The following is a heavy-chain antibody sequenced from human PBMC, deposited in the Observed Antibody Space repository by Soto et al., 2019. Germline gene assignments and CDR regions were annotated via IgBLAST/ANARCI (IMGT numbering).Heavy chain of an antibody. CDR1: GDSISTRSNY. CDR2: IYYTGGT. Sequence: SETLSLXCTVSGDSISTRSNYWAWIRQPPGKGLEWIGSIYYTGGTYYNPSLKSRVTLFLDTSKNQFSLNLNSVTAADTAVYYCAREGPPIRAHNPPEYFQHWGQGTPVTVSS. CDR3: AREGPPIRAHNPPEYFQH. J-gene: IGHJ1*01. V-gene: IGHV4-39*02.